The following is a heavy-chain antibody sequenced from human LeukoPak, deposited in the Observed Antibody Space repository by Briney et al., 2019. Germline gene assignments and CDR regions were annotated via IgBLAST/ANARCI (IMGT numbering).Heavy chain of an antibody. CDR3: ATVLTGTAFDI. D-gene: IGHD1-20*01. J-gene: IGHJ3*02. Sequence: GGSLRLSCAASGFTFSSYSMNWVRQAPGKGLEWVSYISSSSSAIYYADSVKGRFTISRDNAKNSLYLQMNSLRAEDTAVYYCATVLTGTAFDIWGQGTMVTVSS. V-gene: IGHV3-48*01. CDR2: ISSSSSAI. CDR1: GFTFSSYS.